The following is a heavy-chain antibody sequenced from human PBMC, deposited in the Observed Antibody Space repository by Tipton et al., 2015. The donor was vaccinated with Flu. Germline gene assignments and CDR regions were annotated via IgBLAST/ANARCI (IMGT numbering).Heavy chain of an antibody. Sequence: SLRLSCVASGFTFSYYAMHWVRQTPGKGLEWVAVISYDGSNKYYADSVKGRFTISRDNSKNTLYLQMNSLRAEDTAVYYCARGYDILTDGGGYFDYWGQGTLVTVSS. CDR1: GFTFSYYA. CDR2: ISYDGSNK. CDR3: ARGYDILTDGGGYFDY. D-gene: IGHD3-9*01. J-gene: IGHJ4*02. V-gene: IGHV3-30*03.